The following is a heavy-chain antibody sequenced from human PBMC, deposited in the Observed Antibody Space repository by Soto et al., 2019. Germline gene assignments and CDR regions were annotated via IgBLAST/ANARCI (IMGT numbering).Heavy chain of an antibody. V-gene: IGHV3-23*01. Sequence: GGSLRLCCAASGFTFSTYAMSWVRQAPGQGLEWVSVIGSSGTTTYYADSVKGRFTISRDNSKNTVWLQIDSLRAEDTALYYCAKRSSVGSGWYSFDYWGKGTLVTV. J-gene: IGHJ4*02. D-gene: IGHD6-19*01. CDR2: IGSSGTTT. CDR3: AKRSSVGSGWYSFDY. CDR1: GFTFSTYA.